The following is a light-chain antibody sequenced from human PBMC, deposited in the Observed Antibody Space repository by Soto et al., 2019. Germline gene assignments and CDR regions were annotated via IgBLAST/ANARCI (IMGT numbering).Light chain of an antibody. V-gene: IGKV3-20*01. CDR2: GAT. CDR3: QDYGCPPIT. J-gene: IGKJ4*02. CDR1: QSVSSSY. Sequence: NLSLVTVSLSTGERATLSCRASQSVSSSYLAWYEQKPGQAPSLVICGATSRAASIPSRISGRGAGEVFPLTISLLEAEVVVGYCRQDYGCPPITFGEGTKVDIK.